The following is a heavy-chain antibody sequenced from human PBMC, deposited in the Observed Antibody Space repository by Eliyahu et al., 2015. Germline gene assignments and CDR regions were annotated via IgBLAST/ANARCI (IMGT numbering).Heavy chain of an antibody. V-gene: IGHV4-34*01. CDR1: GGSFSGYY. D-gene: IGHD6-19*01. CDR3: ARRHSSGRGGWFDP. J-gene: IGHJ5*02. Sequence: QVQLQQWGAGLLKPSETLSLTCAVYGGSFSGYYWSWIRQPPGKGLEWIGEINHSGSTNYNPSLKSRVTISVDTSKNQFSLKLSSVTAADTAVYYCARRHSSGRGGWFDPWGQGTLVTVSS. CDR2: INHSGST.